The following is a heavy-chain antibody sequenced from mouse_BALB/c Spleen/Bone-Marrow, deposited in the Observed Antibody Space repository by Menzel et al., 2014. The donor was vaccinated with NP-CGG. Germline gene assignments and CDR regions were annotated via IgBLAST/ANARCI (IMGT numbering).Heavy chain of an antibody. V-gene: IGHV14-3*02. D-gene: IGHD1-2*01. CDR2: IDPANGNT. CDR1: GFNTKDTY. Sequence: EVKLVESGAELVKPGASVKLSCTASGFNTKDTYMHWVKQRPEQGLEWIGRIDPANGNTKYDPKFQGKATITTDTSSNTAYLQVSSLTSEDTAVYYCASATTATYYAMDYWGQGTSVTVSS. J-gene: IGHJ4*01. CDR3: ASATTATYYAMDY.